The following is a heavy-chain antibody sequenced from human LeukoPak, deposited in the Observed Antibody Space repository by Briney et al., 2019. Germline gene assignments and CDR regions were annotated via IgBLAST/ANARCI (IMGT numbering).Heavy chain of an antibody. J-gene: IGHJ6*02. CDR2: IDPSDSYT. D-gene: IGHD1-1*01. Sequence: GQSLRISCKGSGYSFTSYWISWVRQMPGKGLEWMGRIDPSDSYTNYSPSFQGHVTISADKSISTAYLQWSSLKASDTAMYYCARRGTGTTLYYGMDVWGQGTTVTVSS. CDR3: ARRGTGTTLYYGMDV. V-gene: IGHV5-10-1*01. CDR1: GYSFTSYW.